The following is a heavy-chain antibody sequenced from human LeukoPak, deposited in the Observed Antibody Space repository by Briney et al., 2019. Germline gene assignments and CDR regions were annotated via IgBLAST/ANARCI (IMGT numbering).Heavy chain of an antibody. CDR2: ISWNSGSI. D-gene: IGHD6-13*01. CDR3: AKERGAAAGLFFDY. V-gene: IGHV3-9*01. Sequence: GGSLRLSCAASGFTFDDYAMHWVRQAPGKGLEWVSGISWNSGSIGYADSVKGRFTISRDNAKNSLYLQMNSLRAEDTALYYCAKERGAAAGLFFDYWGQGTLVTVSS. J-gene: IGHJ4*02. CDR1: GFTFDDYA.